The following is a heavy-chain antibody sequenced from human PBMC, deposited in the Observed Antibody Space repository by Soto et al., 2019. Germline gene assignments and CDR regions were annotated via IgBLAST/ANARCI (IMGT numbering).Heavy chain of an antibody. D-gene: IGHD2-2*01. CDR1: GYTFTSYD. CDR2: MNPNSGNT. Sequence: QVQLVQSGAEVKKPGASVKVSCKASGYTFTSYDINWVRQATGQGLEWMGWMNPNSGNTGYAQKFRGRVTMTRNTSISTAYMELSSLRSEDTAVYYCARGKGEFTADKFYYYYDMDVWGQGTTVTVSS. J-gene: IGHJ6*02. CDR3: ARGKGEFTADKFYYYYDMDV. V-gene: IGHV1-8*02.